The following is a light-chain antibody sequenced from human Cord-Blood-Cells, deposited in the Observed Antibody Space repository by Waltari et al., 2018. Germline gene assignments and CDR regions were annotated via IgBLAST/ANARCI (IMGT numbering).Light chain of an antibody. Sequence: QSVLTQSPSASGTPGQRVTISCSGSTSNIGRTTVTWYQQRPGTAPKLLNYSNNQRPSGVPDRFCGSKSGTSASLAISGLQSEDEADYYCAAWDDSLNGWVFGGGTKLTVL. CDR2: SNN. CDR3: AAWDDSLNGWV. V-gene: IGLV1-44*01. J-gene: IGLJ3*02. CDR1: TSNIGRTT.